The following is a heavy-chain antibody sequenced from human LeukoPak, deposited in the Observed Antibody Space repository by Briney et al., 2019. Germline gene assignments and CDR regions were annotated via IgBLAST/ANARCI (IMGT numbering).Heavy chain of an antibody. CDR3: ARGSSYVYDSFFDY. Sequence: PGGSLRLSCAASGFTFSSYSTNWVRQAPGKGLEWVSSISSSSIYIYYADSVKGRFTISRDHAKNSLYLHINSLKAEDTALYYCARGSSYVYDSFFDYWGKGTRVTVSS. D-gene: IGHD3-16*01. CDR2: ISSSSIYI. V-gene: IGHV3-21*04. CDR1: GFTFSSYS. J-gene: IGHJ4*02.